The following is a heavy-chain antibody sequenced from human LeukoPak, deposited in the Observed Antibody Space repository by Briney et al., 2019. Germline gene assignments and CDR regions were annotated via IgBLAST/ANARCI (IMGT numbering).Heavy chain of an antibody. D-gene: IGHD6-13*01. Sequence: GGSLRLSCAASGFTFSSYWMHWVRQAPGKGLVWVSRINTDGSSTSYADSVKGRFTISRDNAKYTLYLQMNSLRAEDTAVYYCARGIAAAASYYYMDVWGKGTTVTVSS. CDR3: ARGIAAAASYYYMDV. V-gene: IGHV3-74*01. J-gene: IGHJ6*03. CDR2: INTDGSST. CDR1: GFTFSSYW.